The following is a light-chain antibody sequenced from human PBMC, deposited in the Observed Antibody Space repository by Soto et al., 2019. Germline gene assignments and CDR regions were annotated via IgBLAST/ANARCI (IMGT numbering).Light chain of an antibody. CDR2: AAS. J-gene: IGKJ5*01. CDR1: QSIGNF. Sequence: DIQMTQSPSSLSASVGDRVTITCRASQSIGNFLSWFQQKPGKAPKLLIFAASNLQNDVPSRFSGSGSGTDFTLTINSLQPEDFAAHYCQQAHGTFGQGTRLDIK. V-gene: IGKV1-39*01. CDR3: QQAHGT.